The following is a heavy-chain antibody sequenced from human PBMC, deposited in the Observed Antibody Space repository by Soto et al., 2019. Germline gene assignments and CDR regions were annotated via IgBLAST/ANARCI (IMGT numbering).Heavy chain of an antibody. CDR2: ISYDGSNK. Sequence: QVQLVESGGGVVQPGRSLRLSCAASGFTFSSYAMHWVRQAPGKGLEWVAVISYDGSNKYYADSVKGRFTISRDNSKNTLYLQMNSLRAEDTAVYYCARDNTIFGVVIINSNFDYWGQGTLVTVSS. CDR1: GFTFSSYA. V-gene: IGHV3-30-3*01. CDR3: ARDNTIFGVVIINSNFDY. J-gene: IGHJ4*02. D-gene: IGHD3-3*01.